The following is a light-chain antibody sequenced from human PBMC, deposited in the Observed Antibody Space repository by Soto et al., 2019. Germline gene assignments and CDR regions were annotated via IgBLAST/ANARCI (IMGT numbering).Light chain of an antibody. Sequence: ELVLTQSPATLSLSTGERATLSCMASQSVSSYLLWYQQKPGQAPRLLIYGASNRAAGIPARFSGSGSGTDFTLTISSLEPEDFAVYYCQHRMNWPLTFGQGTRLEIK. CDR3: QHRMNWPLT. CDR2: GAS. J-gene: IGKJ5*01. CDR1: QSVSSY. V-gene: IGKV3-11*01.